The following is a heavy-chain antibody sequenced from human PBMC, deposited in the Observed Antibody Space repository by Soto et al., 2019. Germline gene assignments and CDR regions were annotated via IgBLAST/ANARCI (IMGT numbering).Heavy chain of an antibody. D-gene: IGHD3-16*01. V-gene: IGHV3-33*01. Sequence: GGSLRLSCAASGFTFSSYGMHWVRQAPGKGLEWVAVIWYDGSNKYYADSVEGRFTISRDNSKNTLYLQMNSLRAADTAVYYCARATFQRWFDPWGQGTLVTVSS. CDR2: IWYDGSNK. CDR3: ARATFQRWFDP. CDR1: GFTFSSYG. J-gene: IGHJ5*02.